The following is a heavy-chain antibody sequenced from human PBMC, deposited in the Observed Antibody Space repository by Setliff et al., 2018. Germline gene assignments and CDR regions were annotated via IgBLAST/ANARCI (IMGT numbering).Heavy chain of an antibody. J-gene: IGHJ4*02. CDR3: ARQRRIWNDLDYFDY. V-gene: IGHV4-39*07. CDR2: INDSGTT. Sequence: PSETLSLTCTVSGGSIDSGDYYWNWMRQPPGKRLEWIGEINDSGTTNYSPSLKSRVTVSLDASTNQFSLKLYSVTAADTAVYYCARQRRIWNDLDYFDYWGQGTLVTVSS. D-gene: IGHD1-1*01. CDR1: GGSIDSGDYY.